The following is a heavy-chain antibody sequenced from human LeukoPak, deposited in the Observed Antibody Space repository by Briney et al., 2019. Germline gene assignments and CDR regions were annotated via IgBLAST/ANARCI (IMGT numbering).Heavy chain of an antibody. CDR3: ARDPLRYFDWLYGMDV. CDR1: GGSVSSGSYY. J-gene: IGHJ6*04. Sequence: SETLSLTCTVSGGSVSSGSYYWSWIRQPPGKGLEWIGYIYYSGSTNYNPSLKSRVTISVDTSKNQFSLKLSSVTAADTAVYYCARDPLRYFDWLYGMDVWGKGTTVTVSS. V-gene: IGHV4-61*01. D-gene: IGHD3-9*01. CDR2: IYYSGST.